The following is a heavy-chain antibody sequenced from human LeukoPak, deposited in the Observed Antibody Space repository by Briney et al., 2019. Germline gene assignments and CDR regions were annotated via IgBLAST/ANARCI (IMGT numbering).Heavy chain of an antibody. CDR3: AKVSLNMVNDAFDI. CDR2: IYSGGST. CDR1: GFTVSNNY. V-gene: IGHV3-53*05. D-gene: IGHD4/OR15-4a*01. Sequence: PGGSLRLSCAASGFTVSNNYMSWVRQAPGKGLEWVSVIYSGGSTYYADSVKGRFTISRDNSKNTLYLQMNSLRAEDTAMYYCAKVSLNMVNDAFDIWGQGTMVSVSS. J-gene: IGHJ3*02.